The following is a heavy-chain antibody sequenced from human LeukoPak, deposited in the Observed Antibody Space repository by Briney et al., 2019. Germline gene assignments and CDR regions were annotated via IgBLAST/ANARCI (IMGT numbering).Heavy chain of an antibody. J-gene: IGHJ5*01. D-gene: IGHD3-10*01. CDR3: ARVYFYGSGNSNWFDS. V-gene: IGHV4-59*12. CDR1: GGSISSYY. CDR2: IYYSGST. Sequence: SETLSLTCTVSGGSISSYYWSWIRQPPGKGLEWIGYIYYSGSTNYNPSLKSRVTISLDTSKNQFFLKLSSVTVEDTAVYYCARVYFYGSGNSNWFDSWGQGTLITVSS.